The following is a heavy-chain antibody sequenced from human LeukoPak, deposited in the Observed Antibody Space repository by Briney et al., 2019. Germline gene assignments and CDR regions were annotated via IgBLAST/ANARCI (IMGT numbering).Heavy chain of an antibody. Sequence: XXSRINSDGSSTSYADSVKGRFTISRDNAKNTLYLQMNSLRAEDTAVYYCARDGQDGYNPSDYWGQGTLVTVSS. CDR2: INSDGSST. D-gene: IGHD5-24*01. J-gene: IGHJ4*02. V-gene: IGHV3-74*01. CDR3: ARDGQDGYNPSDY.